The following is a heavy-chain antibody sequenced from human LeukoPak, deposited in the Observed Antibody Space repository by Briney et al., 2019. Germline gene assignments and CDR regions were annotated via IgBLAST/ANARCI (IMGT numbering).Heavy chain of an antibody. CDR2: INYSGST. Sequence: SETLSLTCAIYSESFSGYFWSWIRQPPGKGLEWIGEINYSGSTNYNPSLKSRVTISVDTSKNQFSLKLSSVTAADTAVYYCARGRLNYDILTGYYDYWGQGTLVTVSS. V-gene: IGHV4-34*01. CDR3: ARGRLNYDILTGYYDY. CDR1: SESFSGYF. D-gene: IGHD3-9*01. J-gene: IGHJ4*02.